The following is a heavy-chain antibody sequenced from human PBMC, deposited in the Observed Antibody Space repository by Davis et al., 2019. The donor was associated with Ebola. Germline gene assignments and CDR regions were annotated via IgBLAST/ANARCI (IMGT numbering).Heavy chain of an antibody. CDR1: GGSFSGYY. Sequence: SETLSLTCAAYGGSFSGYYWSWIRQPPGKGLEWIGEINHSGSTNYNPSLKSRVTISVDTSKNQFSLKLSSVTAADTAVYYCARARPVSIAARVYYYYGMDVWGQGTTVTVSS. V-gene: IGHV4-34*01. D-gene: IGHD6-6*01. J-gene: IGHJ6*02. CDR2: INHSGST. CDR3: ARARPVSIAARVYYYYGMDV.